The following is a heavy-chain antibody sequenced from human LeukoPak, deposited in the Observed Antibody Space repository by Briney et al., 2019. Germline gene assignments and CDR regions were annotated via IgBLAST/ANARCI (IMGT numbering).Heavy chain of an antibody. D-gene: IGHD2-15*01. CDR1: GYSFSSYW. V-gene: IGHV5-51*01. Sequence: GESLKISCTGSGYSFSSYWIGWVRQMPGKVLEWMGIIYPGDSDTRYSPSFQGQVTISADKSIRAAYLQWTSLKASDTAMYFCARRQRNCSGGSCYLFDYWGQGTLVTVSS. CDR2: IYPGDSDT. J-gene: IGHJ4*02. CDR3: ARRQRNCSGGSCYLFDY.